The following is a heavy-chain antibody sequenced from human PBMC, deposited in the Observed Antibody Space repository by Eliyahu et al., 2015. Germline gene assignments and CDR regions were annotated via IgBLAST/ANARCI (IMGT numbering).Heavy chain of an antibody. J-gene: IGHJ4*02. Sequence: QLQLQESGPGLVKPSETLSLTCTVSGGSISSSSYYWGWIRQPPGKGLEWIGSIDYSDNTYYNPSLKSRVTISVDTPKNQFSLKLSSVTAADTAIYYCARRQNTYFDYWGRGTLVTVSS. CDR3: ARRQNTYFDY. D-gene: IGHD5-18*01. V-gene: IGHV4-39*01. CDR2: IDYSDNT. CDR1: GGSISSSSYY.